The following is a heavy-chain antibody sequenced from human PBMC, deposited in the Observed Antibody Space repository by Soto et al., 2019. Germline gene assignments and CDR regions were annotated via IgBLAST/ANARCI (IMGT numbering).Heavy chain of an antibody. D-gene: IGHD3-22*01. CDR1: GFTFSSYA. V-gene: IGHV3-23*01. Sequence: EVQLLESGGGLVQPGGSLRLSCAASGFTFSSYAMSWVRQAPGKGLEWVSAISGSGGSTYYADSVKGRFTISRDNSKNMLYLQMNSLRAEATAVYYCAKADSSGYYYVLFDYWGQGTLVTVSS. CDR2: ISGSGGST. J-gene: IGHJ4*02. CDR3: AKADSSGYYYVLFDY.